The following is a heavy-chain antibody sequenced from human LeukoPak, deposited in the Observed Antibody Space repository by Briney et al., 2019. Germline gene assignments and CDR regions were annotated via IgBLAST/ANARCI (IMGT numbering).Heavy chain of an antibody. CDR3: ARDRGMDFGGNSDY. D-gene: IGHD4-23*01. CDR2: IYHSGST. CDR1: GGSGGSISSSNY. Sequence: PSETLSLTCAVSGGSGGSISSSNYWSWVRQPPGKGLEWIGEIYHSGSTNYNPSLKSRVTISVDTSKNQFSLKLSSVTAADTAVYYCARDRGMDFGGNSDYWGQGTLVTVSS. J-gene: IGHJ4*02. V-gene: IGHV4-4*02.